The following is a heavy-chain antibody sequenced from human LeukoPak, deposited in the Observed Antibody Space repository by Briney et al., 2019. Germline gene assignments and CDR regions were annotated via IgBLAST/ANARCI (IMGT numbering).Heavy chain of an antibody. J-gene: IGHJ6*02. CDR1: GGSFSGYY. CDR3: ARDISGSRGMDV. CDR2: IYYSGST. Sequence: PSETLSLTCAVYGGSFSGYYWSWIRQPPGKGLEWIGYIYYSGSTNYNPSLKSRVTISVDTSKNQFSLKLSSVTAADTAVYYCARDISGSRGMDVWGQGTTVTVSS. D-gene: IGHD1-26*01. V-gene: IGHV4-59*01.